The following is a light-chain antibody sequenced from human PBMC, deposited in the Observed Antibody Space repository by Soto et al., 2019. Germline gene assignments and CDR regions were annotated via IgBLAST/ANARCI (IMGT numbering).Light chain of an antibody. CDR3: QHDGSSPLMYS. CDR2: GAS. CDR1: QSVNSRF. Sequence: EIVLTQSPGTLSLSPGERATLSCRASQSVNSRFLAWYQQKPGQAPRLLMYGASTRATGIPDMFSGSGSGAGFTLIISRLESEDFAVYYCQHDGSSPLMYSFGEGTQLEIK. J-gene: IGKJ2*03. V-gene: IGKV3-20*01.